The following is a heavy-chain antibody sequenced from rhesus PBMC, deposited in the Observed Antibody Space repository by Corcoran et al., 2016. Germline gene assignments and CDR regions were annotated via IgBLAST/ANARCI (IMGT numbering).Heavy chain of an antibody. V-gene: IGHV3S25*01. Sequence: EVQLVESGGGLVQPGGSLRLSCAASGFTFSSYYMYWVRQAPGKGLEWISASKTGGGVTYYADSVKGRFTISRDNSKTTRSLQMNSLRAEDTAVYYCAKARIAAALDYWGQGVLVTVSS. J-gene: IGHJ4*01. D-gene: IGHD6-25*01. CDR2: SKTGGGVT. CDR1: GFTFSSYY. CDR3: AKARIAAALDY.